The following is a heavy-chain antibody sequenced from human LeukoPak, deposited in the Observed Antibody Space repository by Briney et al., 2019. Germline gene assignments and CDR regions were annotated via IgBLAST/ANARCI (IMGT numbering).Heavy chain of an antibody. J-gene: IGHJ4*02. Sequence: SETLSLTCAVSGGSISTNNWWSWVRQPPGKGLEWIGEINHSGSTNYNPSLKSRVTISVDTSKNQFSLKLSSVTAADTAVYYCARGEYSSSLNWGQGTLVTVSS. D-gene: IGHD6-6*01. CDR3: ARGEYSSSLN. V-gene: IGHV4-4*02. CDR2: INHSGST. CDR1: GGSISTNNW.